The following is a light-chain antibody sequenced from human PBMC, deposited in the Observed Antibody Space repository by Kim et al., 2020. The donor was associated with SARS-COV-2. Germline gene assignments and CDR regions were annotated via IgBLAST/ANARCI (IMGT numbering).Light chain of an antibody. Sequence: LRRGERATLSCRASQSVTSTYLAWYQHKPGQAPRLLIYAASIRATGIPDRFSGSGSGTDFTLTISRLEPEDFALYYCQQYGKSPRNFGQGTKLEI. CDR1: QSVTSTY. CDR3: QQYGKSPRN. V-gene: IGKV3-20*01. J-gene: IGKJ2*01. CDR2: AAS.